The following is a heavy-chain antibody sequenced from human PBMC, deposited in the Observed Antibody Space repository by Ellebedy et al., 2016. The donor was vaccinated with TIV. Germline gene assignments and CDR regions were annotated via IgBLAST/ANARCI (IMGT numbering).Heavy chain of an antibody. CDR3: ARYSGSYFDH. Sequence: GESLKISCKGSGYSFTNYWIGWVRQMPGKGLEWMVIIYPGDFNTRYSPSFQGQITISADKSISTAYLQWSSLKASDTAMYYCARYSGSYFDHWGQGTQVTVSS. J-gene: IGHJ4*02. D-gene: IGHD1-26*01. CDR2: IYPGDFNT. CDR1: GYSFTNYW. V-gene: IGHV5-51*01.